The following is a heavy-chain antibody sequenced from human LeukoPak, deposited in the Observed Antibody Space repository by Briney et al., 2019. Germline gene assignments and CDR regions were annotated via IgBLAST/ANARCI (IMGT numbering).Heavy chain of an antibody. Sequence: PGESLKISCRGSGYSFTTYWIGWVRQMPGKGLEWMGRIDPSDSYITYSPSFQGHVTISTDKSISTAYLQWSSLKASDTAMYYCASLFRDDAFDIWGQGTMVTVSS. V-gene: IGHV5-10-1*01. J-gene: IGHJ3*02. CDR1: GYSFTTYW. CDR3: ASLFRDDAFDI. CDR2: IDPSDSYI.